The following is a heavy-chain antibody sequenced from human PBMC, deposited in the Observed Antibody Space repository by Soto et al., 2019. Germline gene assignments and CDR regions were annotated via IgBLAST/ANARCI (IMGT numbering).Heavy chain of an antibody. CDR2: INEDGSVK. J-gene: IGHJ4*02. CDR3: ARSLGLLLLFDN. V-gene: IGHV3-7*01. Sequence: PGGSLRLSCVGSGFSTTISWINWVRQAPGKEPEFVANINEDGSVKYFMESVEGRFTISRDISSNSVFLQMNSLTVDDTALYYCARSLGLLLLFDNWGQGTQVTVSS. CDR1: GFSTTISW. D-gene: IGHD3-16*01.